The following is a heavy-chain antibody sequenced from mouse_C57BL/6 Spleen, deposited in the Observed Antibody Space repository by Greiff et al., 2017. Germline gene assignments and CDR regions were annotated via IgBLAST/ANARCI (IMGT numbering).Heavy chain of an antibody. Sequence: EVHLVESGEGLVKPGGSLKLSCAASGFTFSSYAMSWVRQTPEKRLEWVAYISSGGDYIYYADTVKGRFTISRDNAWNTLYLQMSSLKSEDTAMYYCTRGGDGYYGFAYWGQGTLVTVSA. CDR2: ISSGGDYI. V-gene: IGHV5-9-1*02. D-gene: IGHD2-3*01. CDR1: GFTFSSYA. CDR3: TRGGDGYYGFAY. J-gene: IGHJ3*01.